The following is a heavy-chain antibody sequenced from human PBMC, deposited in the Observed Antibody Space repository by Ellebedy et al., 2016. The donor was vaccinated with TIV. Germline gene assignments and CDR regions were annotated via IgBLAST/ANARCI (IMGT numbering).Heavy chain of an antibody. CDR2: IKSNTDGGTT. V-gene: IGHV3-15*01. Sequence: PGGSLRLSCSASGFTFSSAWMSWVRQAPGKGLEWVGRIKSNTDGGTTDYTAPVKGRFTISRDDSKSTLYLQINSLETEDTAVYFCTTYLYCGSSGCHYGRVDNWGQGTLVTVSS. J-gene: IGHJ4*02. CDR1: GFTFSSAW. CDR3: TTYLYCGSSGCHYGRVDN. D-gene: IGHD2-2*01.